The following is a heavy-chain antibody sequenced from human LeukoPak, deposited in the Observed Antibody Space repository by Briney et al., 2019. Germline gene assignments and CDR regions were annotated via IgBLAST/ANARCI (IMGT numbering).Heavy chain of an antibody. CDR3: ARIWPGPIGY. CDR2: ISISGST. CDR1: GGSISSGSYY. V-gene: IGHV4-61*02. J-gene: IGHJ4*02. Sequence: SETLSLTCTVSGGSISSGSYYWSWIRQPAGKGLEWIGRISISGSTNYNPSLKSRVTISLDTSKNQFSLKLSSVTAADTAVYYCARIWPGPIGYWGQGTLVTVSS. D-gene: IGHD3-16*01.